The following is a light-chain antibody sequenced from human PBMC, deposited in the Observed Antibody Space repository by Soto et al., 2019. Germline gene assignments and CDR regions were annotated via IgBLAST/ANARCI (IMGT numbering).Light chain of an antibody. CDR2: AAY. V-gene: IGKV1-6*01. CDR1: QGIRND. CDR3: LQDYNYPRLT. J-gene: IGKJ4*01. Sequence: AIQMTQSPSSLSASVGDRVTITCRASQGIRNDLGWYQQKPGKAPKLLIYAAYSLQSGVPSRFSGSGSCTDFTLTISSLQPEDFATYYCLQDYNYPRLTFGGGTKVEIK.